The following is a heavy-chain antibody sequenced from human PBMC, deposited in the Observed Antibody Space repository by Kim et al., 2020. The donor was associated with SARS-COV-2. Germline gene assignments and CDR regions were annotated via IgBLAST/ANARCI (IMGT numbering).Heavy chain of an antibody. Sequence: SVKVSCKASGGTFSSYAISWVRQAPGQGLEWMGGIIPIFGTANYAQKFQGRVTITADESTSTAYMELSSLRSEDTAVYYCARDRAVHSGSYSAEYFQHWGQGTLVTVSS. CDR1: GGTFSSYA. CDR3: ARDRAVHSGSYSAEYFQH. V-gene: IGHV1-69*13. D-gene: IGHD1-26*01. J-gene: IGHJ1*01. CDR2: IIPIFGTA.